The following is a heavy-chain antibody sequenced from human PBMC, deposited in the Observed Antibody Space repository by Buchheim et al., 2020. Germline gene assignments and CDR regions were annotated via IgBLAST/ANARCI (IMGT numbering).Heavy chain of an antibody. CDR3: ARGMPITIFGVVTNNYYYDGMDV. Sequence: QVQLVQSGAEVKKPGASVKVSCKASGYTFTGYYMHWVRQAPGQGLEWMGWINPNSGGTNYAQKFQGRVTMTRDTSISTAYMELSRLRSDDTAVYYCARGMPITIFGVVTNNYYYDGMDVWGQGTT. D-gene: IGHD3-3*01. J-gene: IGHJ6*02. CDR2: INPNSGGT. CDR1: GYTFTGYY. V-gene: IGHV1-2*02.